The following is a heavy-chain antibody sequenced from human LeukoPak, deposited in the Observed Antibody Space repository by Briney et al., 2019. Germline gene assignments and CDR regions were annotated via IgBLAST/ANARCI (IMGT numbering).Heavy chain of an antibody. J-gene: IGHJ3*02. CDR2: INAGNGNT. CDR3: ARVTGSQNDAFDI. Sequence: ASVKVSCKASGYTFTSYAMHWVRQAPGQRLEWMGWINAGNGNTKYSQKFQGRVTMTRDTSTSTVYMELSSLRSEDTAVYYCARVTGSQNDAFDIWGQGTMVTVSS. CDR1: GYTFTSYA. D-gene: IGHD1-14*01. V-gene: IGHV1-3*01.